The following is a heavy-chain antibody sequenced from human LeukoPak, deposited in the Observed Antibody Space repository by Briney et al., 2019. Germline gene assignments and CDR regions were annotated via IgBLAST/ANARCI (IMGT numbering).Heavy chain of an antibody. CDR2: INTNTGNP. V-gene: IGHV7-4-1*02. CDR3: ARDGRQQLVLRGVDY. J-gene: IGHJ4*02. Sequence: ASVKVSCKASGYTFTSYAMNWVRQAPGQGLEWMGWINTNTGNPTYAQGFTGRFVFSLDTSVSTAYLQISSLKAEDTAVYYCARDGRQQLVLRGVDYWGQGTLVTVSS. CDR1: GYTFTSYA. D-gene: IGHD6-13*01.